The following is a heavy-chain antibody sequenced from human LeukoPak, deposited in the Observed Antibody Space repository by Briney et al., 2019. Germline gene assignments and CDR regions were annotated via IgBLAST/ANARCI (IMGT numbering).Heavy chain of an antibody. CDR1: GGSISSSSYY. D-gene: IGHD5-12*01. CDR2: IYYSGSP. Sequence: SETLSLTCTVSGGSISSSSYYWGWIRQPPRKGLEWIGSIYYSGSPYYNPSPKSRGTISLDRAKNQFSLKLSSVTAADTAVYYCARDEREYRGYDRTNIFEYWGQGTLVTVSS. CDR3: ARDEREYRGYDRTNIFEY. J-gene: IGHJ4*02. V-gene: IGHV4-39*07.